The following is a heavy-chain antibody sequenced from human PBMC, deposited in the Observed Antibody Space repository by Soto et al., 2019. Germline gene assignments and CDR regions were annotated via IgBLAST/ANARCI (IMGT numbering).Heavy chain of an antibody. D-gene: IGHD4-17*01. CDR1: GFRFSDYS. CDR3: ARLPKGSTVTS. V-gene: IGHV3-48*02. Sequence: EVPLLESGGGSVHPGGSLRLACAASGFRFSDYSMNWVRQAPGKGLEWVSYITSSGDSIYYADSVKGRFTVSRDNAKNSLFLQMNGLRDEDTAVYYCARLPKGSTVTSWGQGTLVTVSS. J-gene: IGHJ4*02. CDR2: ITSSGDSI.